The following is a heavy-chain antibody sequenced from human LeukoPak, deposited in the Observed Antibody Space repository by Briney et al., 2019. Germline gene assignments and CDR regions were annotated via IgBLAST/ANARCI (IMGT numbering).Heavy chain of an antibody. Sequence: GGSLRLSCAASGFTFSSYAMHWVRQAPGKGLEWVAVISYDGSNKYYADSVKGRFTISRDNSKNTLYLQMNSLRAEDTAVYYCARAGIAAAVLDYWAREPWSPSPQ. CDR3: ARAGIAAAVLDY. CDR2: ISYDGSNK. D-gene: IGHD6-13*01. V-gene: IGHV3-30-3*01. J-gene: IGHJ4*02. CDR1: GFTFSSYA.